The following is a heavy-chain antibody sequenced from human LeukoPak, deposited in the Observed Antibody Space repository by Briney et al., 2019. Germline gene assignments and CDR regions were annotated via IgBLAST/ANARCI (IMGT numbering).Heavy chain of an antibody. CDR1: GFTFTSHS. J-gene: IGHJ3*02. CDR2: ISGSSTFI. V-gene: IGHV3-21*01. CDR3: ATHYYDSSGYYYDHAFDI. D-gene: IGHD3-22*01. Sequence: PGGSLRLSCAASGFTFTSHSMNWVRQAPGKGLEWVSSISGSSTFIYYADSVKGRFTISRDNAKNSLYLQMNSLRAEDTAVYYCATHYYDSSGYYYDHAFDIWGQGTMVTVSS.